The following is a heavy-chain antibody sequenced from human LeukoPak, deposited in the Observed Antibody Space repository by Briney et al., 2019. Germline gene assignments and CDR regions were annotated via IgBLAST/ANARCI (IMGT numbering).Heavy chain of an antibody. J-gene: IGHJ4*02. V-gene: IGHV1-46*01. CDR1: GYTFTNNY. CDR3: ARDQEGFDY. CDR2: IYPRDGST. Sequence: ASVKVSCKASGYTFTNNYIHWVRQAPGQGLEGMGMIYPRDGSTSYAQKFQGRVTVTRGTSTSTVHMQLSGLRSEDTAVYYCARDQEGFDYWGQGTLVTVSS.